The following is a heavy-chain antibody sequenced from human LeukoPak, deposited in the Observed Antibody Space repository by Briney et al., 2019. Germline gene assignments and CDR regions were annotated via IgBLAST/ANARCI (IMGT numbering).Heavy chain of an antibody. CDR3: ATPPPGYSFSNHYYYMDA. CDR1: GGTINDYA. V-gene: IGHV1-69*06. Sequence: SVTVSYKPSGGTINDYAVYWVRQAPGQGGEWMARIIPLFGTVNYTQNFQERLTLSADKSTNTAHMELSSLRFDDTAIYYCATPPPGYSFSNHYYYMDAWGRGTTVTVSS. CDR2: IIPLFGTV. J-gene: IGHJ6*03. D-gene: IGHD1-1*01.